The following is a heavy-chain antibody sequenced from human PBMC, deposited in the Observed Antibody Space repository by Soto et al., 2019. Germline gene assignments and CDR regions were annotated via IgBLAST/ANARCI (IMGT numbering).Heavy chain of an antibody. CDR3: ATSYYDFWSGINWFDP. Sequence: GGSLRLSCAASGFTFSSYSMNWVRQAPGKGLEWVSSISSSSSYIYYADSVKGRFTTSRDNAKNSLYLQMNSLRAEDTAVYYCATSYYDFWSGINWFDPWGQGTLVTVSS. CDR1: GFTFSSYS. J-gene: IGHJ5*02. CDR2: ISSSSSYI. V-gene: IGHV3-21*01. D-gene: IGHD3-3*01.